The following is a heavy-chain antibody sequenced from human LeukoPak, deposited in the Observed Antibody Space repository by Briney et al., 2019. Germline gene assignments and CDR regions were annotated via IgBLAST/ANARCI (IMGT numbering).Heavy chain of an antibody. CDR2: ISASGDVT. CDR3: AKGGGSSTGGNWFDP. J-gene: IGHJ5*02. CDR1: EFTFSKFP. D-gene: IGHD2-2*01. Sequence: GGSLRLSCAASEFTFSKFPMGWVRQAPGRGLEWVSAISASGDVTFHADSVKGRFTISRDNSKNTLYLQMNSLRAEDTAVYYCAKGGGSSTGGNWFDPWGQGTLVTVSS. V-gene: IGHV3-23*01.